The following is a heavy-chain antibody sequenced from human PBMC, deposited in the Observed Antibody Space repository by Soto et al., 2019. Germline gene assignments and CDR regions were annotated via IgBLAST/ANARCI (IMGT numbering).Heavy chain of an antibody. J-gene: IGHJ5*02. CDR1: GNTFTSYD. CDR2: MNPTSGST. CDR3: QSGRRGLSGWFDP. Sequence: QVQLVQSGAEVKKPGASVRVSCKASGNTFTSYDINWVRQATGQGLEWMGWMNPTSGSTGYAQKCQRRGSLFRNTSISTAYMDLSSLRSEDTAVYYCQSGRRGLSGWFDPWGQGSLVTVSS. D-gene: IGHD2-2*01. V-gene: IGHV1-8*01.